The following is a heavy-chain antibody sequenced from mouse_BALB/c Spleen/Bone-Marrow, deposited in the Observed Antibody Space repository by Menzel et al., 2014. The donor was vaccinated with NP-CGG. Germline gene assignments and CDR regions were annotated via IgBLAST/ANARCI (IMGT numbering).Heavy chain of an antibody. Sequence: QVQLQQSGAELVKPGASVKLSCKASGYTFTSYYMYWVKQRPGQGLGWIGEINPSNGGTNFNEKFKSRATLTVDKSSSTAYMRLSSLTSEDSAVYYCTRLPHWGQGTSVTVSS. CDR2: INPSNGGT. V-gene: IGHV1S81*02. CDR1: GYTFTSYY. D-gene: IGHD5-1*01. CDR3: TRLPH. J-gene: IGHJ4*01.